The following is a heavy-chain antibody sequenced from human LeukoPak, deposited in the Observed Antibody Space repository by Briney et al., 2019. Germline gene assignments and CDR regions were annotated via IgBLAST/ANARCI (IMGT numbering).Heavy chain of an antibody. D-gene: IGHD3-16*02. CDR3: ARARSYWYFDL. CDR1: GGSISSGSYY. V-gene: IGHV4-61*02. J-gene: IGHJ2*01. Sequence: SQTLSLTCTVSGGSISSGSYYWSWIRQPAGKGLEWIGRIYTSGSTNYNPSLKSRVTISVDTSKNQFSLKLSSVTAADTAVYYCARARSYWYFDLWGRGTLVTVSS. CDR2: IYTSGST.